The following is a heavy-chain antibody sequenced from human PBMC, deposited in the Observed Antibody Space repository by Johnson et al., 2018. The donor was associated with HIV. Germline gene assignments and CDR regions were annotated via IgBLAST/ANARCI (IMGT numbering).Heavy chain of an antibody. J-gene: IGHJ3*02. Sequence: VQLVESGGGLVQPGGSLRLSCAASGFTVSSNYMSWVRQAPGDRLERLTTINKDGGEEYYANSVKGRFTVSRDNSKNTLYLQMDSLRAEDTAVYYCAILGLGAFDIWGQGTMVTVSS. V-gene: IGHV3-7*01. CDR1: GFTVSSNY. CDR2: INKDGGEE. D-gene: IGHD2-21*01. CDR3: AILGLGAFDI.